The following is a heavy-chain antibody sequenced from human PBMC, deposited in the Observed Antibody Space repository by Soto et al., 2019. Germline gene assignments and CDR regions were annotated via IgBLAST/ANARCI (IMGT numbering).Heavy chain of an antibody. CDR3: VRVPERGHNIYSGIMDV. CDR2: IYTSGAT. D-gene: IGHD3-10*01. J-gene: IGHJ6*02. Sequence: SETLSLTCSVSGASMTSSYWNWIRQPAGKGLEWIGRIYTSGATSYNPSLKSRVTVSIDTPKSQFSLKLSSVTAADTAIYYCVRVPERGHNIYSGIMDVWGQGSTVTVSS. CDR1: GASMTSSY. V-gene: IGHV4-4*07.